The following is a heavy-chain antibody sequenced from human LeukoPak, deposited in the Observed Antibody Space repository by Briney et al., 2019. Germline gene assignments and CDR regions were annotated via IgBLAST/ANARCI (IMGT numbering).Heavy chain of an antibody. CDR1: RGTFSSYA. CDR2: IIPIFGTA. J-gene: IGHJ4*02. CDR3: AVGYSSGWYVLDY. Sequence: SSVNVSCKASRGTFSSYAISWVRQAPGQGLEWMGGIIPIFGTANYAQKFQGRVTITADESTSTAYMELSSLRSEDTAVYYCAVGYSSGWYVLDYWGQGTLVTVSS. V-gene: IGHV1-69*13. D-gene: IGHD6-19*01.